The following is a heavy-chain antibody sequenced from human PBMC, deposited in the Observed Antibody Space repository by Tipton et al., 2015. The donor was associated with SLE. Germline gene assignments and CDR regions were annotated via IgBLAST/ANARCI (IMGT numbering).Heavy chain of an antibody. CDR1: GFTFSSYA. D-gene: IGHD1/OR15-1a*01. CDR2: ISGSGSST. Sequence: SLRLSCAASGFTFSSYAMSWVRQAPGKGLEWVSAISGSGSSTYYADSVKGRFTISRDNAKNSLYLQMDSLRVEDTALYYCARERNRDFDYWGQGTLVTVSS. V-gene: IGHV3-23*01. CDR3: ARERNRDFDY. J-gene: IGHJ4*02.